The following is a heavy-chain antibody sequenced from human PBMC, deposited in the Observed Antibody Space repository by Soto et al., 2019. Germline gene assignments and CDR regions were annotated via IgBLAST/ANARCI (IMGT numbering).Heavy chain of an antibody. CDR3: AHSSDYYDSGGYYYPGRYYSGMDV. CDR1: GFSLSTSGVG. D-gene: IGHD3-22*01. J-gene: IGHJ6*02. CDR2: IYWDDDK. Sequence: QITLKESGPTLVKPTQTLTLTCTFSGFSLSTSGVGVGWIRQPPGKALEWLALIYWDDDKRYSPSLKSRLTITKDTSKNQVVLTMTNMDPVDTATYYCAHSSDYYDSGGYYYPGRYYSGMDVWGQGTTVTVSS. V-gene: IGHV2-5*02.